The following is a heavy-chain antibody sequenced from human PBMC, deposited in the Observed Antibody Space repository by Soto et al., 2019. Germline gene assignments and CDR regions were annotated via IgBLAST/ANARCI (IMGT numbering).Heavy chain of an antibody. D-gene: IGHD6-6*01. J-gene: IGHJ4*02. CDR3: ARGVSIAARQDN. V-gene: IGHV1-69*13. Sequence: SVKVSCKTSGGTFSSYAISWVRQAPGQGLEWMGGIIPIYGTPDYAQKFQGRVTLTADESTRTAYMELSSLRSEDTAVYYCARGVSIAARQDNWGQGTLVTVSS. CDR2: IIPIYGTP. CDR1: GGTFSSYA.